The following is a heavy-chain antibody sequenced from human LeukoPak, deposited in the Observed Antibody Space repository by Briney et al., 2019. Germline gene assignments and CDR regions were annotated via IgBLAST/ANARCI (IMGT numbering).Heavy chain of an antibody. D-gene: IGHD5-18*01. V-gene: IGHV1-2*02. J-gene: IGHJ4*02. CDR1: GYTFTAYY. CDR3: AREHPEGGYLRDPYPFDF. Sequence: ASVKVSCKTSGYTFTAYYLHWVRQAPGQGLEWMGWINPNSGDTNYAQKFQGRVTMTRDTSISTAYMELTRLRSDDTAVYYCAREHPEGGYLRDPYPFDFWGQGTLVTVSS. CDR2: INPNSGDT.